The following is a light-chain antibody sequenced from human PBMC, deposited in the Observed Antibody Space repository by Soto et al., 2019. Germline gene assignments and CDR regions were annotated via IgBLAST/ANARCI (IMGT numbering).Light chain of an antibody. Sequence: SYELTQPPSVSVSPGQTASITCSGDKLGDKYASWYQQKPGQSPVLVIYQDSKRPSGIPERFSGSNSGNTATLTISGTQAMDEADYYCQAWDSSLSVFGGGTQLTVL. CDR2: QDS. CDR3: QAWDSSLSV. J-gene: IGLJ2*01. CDR1: KLGDKY. V-gene: IGLV3-1*01.